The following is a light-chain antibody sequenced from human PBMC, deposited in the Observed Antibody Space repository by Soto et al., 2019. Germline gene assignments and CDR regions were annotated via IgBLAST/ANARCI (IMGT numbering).Light chain of an antibody. V-gene: IGKV3-11*01. J-gene: IGKJ1*01. CDR3: QQRSNWPPT. CDR1: QSVSSY. Sequence: EIVLTQSPATLSLSPGERATLSCRASQSVSSYLAWYQQKPGQAPRLLIYDASNRATGIPARFSGSGSGTVFTLTISSLEPEDFAVYYCQQRSNWPPTFGQGTKV. CDR2: DAS.